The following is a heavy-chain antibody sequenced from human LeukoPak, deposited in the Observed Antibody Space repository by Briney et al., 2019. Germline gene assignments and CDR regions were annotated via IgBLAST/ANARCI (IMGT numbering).Heavy chain of an antibody. D-gene: IGHD3-10*01. CDR1: GYTFTSYY. CDR3: ARGRVYYGSGSYYYFDY. Sequence: ASVKVSCKASGYTFTSYYMHWVRQAPGQGLEWMGIINPSGGSTSYAQKFQGRVTMTRDTSTSTVYMELSSLRSEDTAVYYCARGRVYYGSGSYYYFDYWGQGTLVTVSS. J-gene: IGHJ4*02. CDR2: INPSGGST. V-gene: IGHV1-46*01.